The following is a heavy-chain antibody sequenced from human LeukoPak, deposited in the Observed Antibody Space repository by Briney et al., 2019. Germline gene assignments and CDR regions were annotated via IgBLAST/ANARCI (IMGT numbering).Heavy chain of an antibody. CDR1: GFTFSSYS. J-gene: IGHJ4*02. Sequence: GGSLRLSCAASGFTFSSYSMNWVRQAPGKGLEWVSYISSSSSTIYYADSVKGRFTISRDNAKNSLYLQMNNLRADDTAVYYCAKKGQADDDGKPDWGQGTLVTVSS. D-gene: IGHD1-1*01. CDR3: AKKGQADDDGKPD. V-gene: IGHV3-48*04. CDR2: ISSSSSTI.